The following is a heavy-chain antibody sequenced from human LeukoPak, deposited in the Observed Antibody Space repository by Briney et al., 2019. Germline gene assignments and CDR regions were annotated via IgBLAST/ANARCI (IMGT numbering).Heavy chain of an antibody. Sequence: PSETLSLTCTVSGGSISPYYWSWIRQTPGKGLEWIGYILYSGTTTNYNPSLKSRVTISVDTSKNQFSLKLSSVTAADTAVYYCARVGDWDDLVYWGQGTLVTASS. CDR1: GGSISPYY. D-gene: IGHD3/OR15-3a*01. CDR3: ARVGDWDDLVY. CDR2: ILYSGTTT. V-gene: IGHV4-59*01. J-gene: IGHJ4*02.